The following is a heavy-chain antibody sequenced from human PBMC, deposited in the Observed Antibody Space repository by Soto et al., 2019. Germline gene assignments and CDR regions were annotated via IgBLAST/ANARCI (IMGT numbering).Heavy chain of an antibody. CDR2: IAAFNGNT. CDR1: GYTFTDYG. D-gene: IGHD3-3*01. Sequence: VKVSCKASGYTFTDYGISWVRQAPGQGLQWMGWIAAFNGNTKYAQQFQGRVTMTTDTSTSTAYMELRSLESDDTAVYYCARISQSDFWSGYYYFFDYWGQGTLVTVSS. J-gene: IGHJ4*02. V-gene: IGHV1-18*01. CDR3: ARISQSDFWSGYYYFFDY.